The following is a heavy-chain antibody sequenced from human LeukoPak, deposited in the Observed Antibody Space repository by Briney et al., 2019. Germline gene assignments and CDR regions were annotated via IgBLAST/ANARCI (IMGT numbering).Heavy chain of an antibody. V-gene: IGHV4-4*02. CDR3: ARAPHYYGSGSWFDP. J-gene: IGHJ5*02. CDR2: IYHSGST. CDR1: GGSISSSNW. D-gene: IGHD3-10*01. Sequence: PSGTLSLTCAVSGGSISSSNWWSWVRQPPGKGLEWIGEIYHSGSTNYNPSLKSRVTISVDKSKNQFSLKLSSVTAADTAVYYCARAPHYYGSGSWFDPWGQGTLVTVSS.